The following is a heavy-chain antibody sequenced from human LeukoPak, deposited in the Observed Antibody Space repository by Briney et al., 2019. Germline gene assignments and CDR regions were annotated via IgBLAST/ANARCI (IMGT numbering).Heavy chain of an antibody. Sequence: GGSLGLSCAASGFTFRNYVIHWVRQAPGKGLEWVAVISYDGSNKYYADSVKGRFTISRDNSKNTLYLQMNSLRAEDTAVYYCARGRITMVRVSFDPWGQGTLVTVSS. CDR1: GFTFRNYV. D-gene: IGHD3-10*01. J-gene: IGHJ5*02. CDR2: ISYDGSNK. CDR3: ARGRITMVRVSFDP. V-gene: IGHV3-30*04.